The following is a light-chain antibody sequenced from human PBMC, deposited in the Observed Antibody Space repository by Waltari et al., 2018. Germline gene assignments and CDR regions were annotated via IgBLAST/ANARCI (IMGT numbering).Light chain of an antibody. CDR1: QGIRNE. CDR2: GAS. CDR3: LQDYNYPRT. J-gene: IGKJ2*01. Sequence: AIQMTQSPSSLSASVGDRVTITCRASQGIRNELAWYQQKPGKAPKVRIYGASSLQSGVPSRLPGSGSDTDFTLTISSLQPEDFATYYCLQDYNYPRTFGQGTKLEIK. V-gene: IGKV1-6*01.